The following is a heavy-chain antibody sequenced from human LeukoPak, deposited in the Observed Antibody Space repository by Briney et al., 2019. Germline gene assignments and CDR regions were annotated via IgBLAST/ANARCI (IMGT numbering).Heavy chain of an antibody. CDR3: ARDTSGPMYSSGWYVY. V-gene: IGHV1-2*02. CDR2: INPNSGGT. CDR1: GYTFTGYY. Sequence: ASVKVSCKASGYTFTGYYMHWVRQAPGQGLEWMGWINPNSGGTNYAQKFQGRVTMTRDTSISTAYMELSRLRSDDTAVYYCARDTSGPMYSSGWYVYWGQGTLVTVSS. D-gene: IGHD6-19*01. J-gene: IGHJ4*02.